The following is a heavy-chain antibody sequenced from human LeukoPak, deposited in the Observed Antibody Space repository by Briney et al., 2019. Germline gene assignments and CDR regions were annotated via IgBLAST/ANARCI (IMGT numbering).Heavy chain of an antibody. CDR3: ARAPLGLIVVVPAAIRERYYYYYYMDV. D-gene: IGHD2-2*02. J-gene: IGHJ6*03. V-gene: IGHV1-8*03. CDR2: MNPNSGNT. CDR1: GYTFTSYD. Sequence: GASVKVSCKASGYTFTSYDINWVRQATGQGLEWMGWMNPNSGNTGYPRKFQGRVTITRNTSISTAYMELSSLRSEDTAVYYCARAPLGLIVVVPAAIRERYYYYYYMDVWGKGTTVTVSS.